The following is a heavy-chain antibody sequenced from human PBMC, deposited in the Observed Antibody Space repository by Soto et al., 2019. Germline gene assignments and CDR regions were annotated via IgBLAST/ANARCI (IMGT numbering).Heavy chain of an antibody. V-gene: IGHV4-39*01. D-gene: IGHD5-18*01. CDR1: GGSIRSSSYH. CDR3: ARFMGGDNVGYSHH. Sequence: QLQLQESGPGLVKPSETLSLTCTVSGGSIRSSSYHWGWIRQPPGKGLESIGNTFYSGSTYYNPSLKSRVTITVDTSKIQYPLELSAVTAADAALYYCARFMGGDNVGYSHHWGQGALVTVSA. J-gene: IGHJ1*01. CDR2: TFYSGST.